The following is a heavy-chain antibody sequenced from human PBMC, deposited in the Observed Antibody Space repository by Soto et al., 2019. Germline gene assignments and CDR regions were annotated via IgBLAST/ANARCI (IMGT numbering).Heavy chain of an antibody. CDR3: AHDYVAYYGMDV. V-gene: IGHV2-5*02. Sequence: QITLKESGPTLVKPTQTLTLTCTFSGFSLSTSGVGVGWIRQPPGKALEWLALIYWDDHKRYSPSLKSRLTITQDTSKNHVVLTLTNMDPVDTATYYCAHDYVAYYGMDVWGQGTTVTVSS. J-gene: IGHJ6*02. D-gene: IGHD4-17*01. CDR2: IYWDDHK. CDR1: GFSLSTSGVG.